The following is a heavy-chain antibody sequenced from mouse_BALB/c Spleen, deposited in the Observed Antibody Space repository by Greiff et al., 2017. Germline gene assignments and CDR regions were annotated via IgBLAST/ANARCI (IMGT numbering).Heavy chain of an antibody. CDR3: ARSTLSY. J-gene: IGHJ2*01. D-gene: IGHD4-1*02. CDR2: INPSNGRT. V-gene: IGHV1S81*02. Sequence: QVQLQQSGAELVKPGASVKLSCKASGYTFTSYWMHWVKQRPGQGLEWIGEINPSNGRTNYNEKFKSKATLTVDKSSSTAYMQLSSLTSEDSAVYYCARSTLSYWGQGTTLTVSS. CDR1: GYTFTSYW.